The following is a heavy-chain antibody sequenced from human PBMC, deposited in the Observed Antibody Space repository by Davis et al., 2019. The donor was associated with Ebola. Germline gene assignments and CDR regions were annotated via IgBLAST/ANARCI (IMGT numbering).Heavy chain of an antibody. D-gene: IGHD4-17*01. Sequence: PSETLSLTCTVSGGSISSYYWSWIRQPPGKGLEWIGYIYYSGSTNYNPSLKSRVTISVDTSKNQFSLKLSSVTAADTAVYYCASDYGDYGPLGYWGQGTLVTVSS. J-gene: IGHJ4*02. CDR1: GGSISSYY. CDR2: IYYSGST. V-gene: IGHV4-59*01. CDR3: ASDYGDYGPLGY.